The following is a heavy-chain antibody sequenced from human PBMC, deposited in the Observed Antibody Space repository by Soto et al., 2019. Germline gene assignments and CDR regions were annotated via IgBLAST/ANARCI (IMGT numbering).Heavy chain of an antibody. CDR2: ISYGGST. D-gene: IGHD5-18*01. CDR3: SRWILV. J-gene: IGHJ4*02. V-gene: IGHV4-31*03. CDR1: GGSINSGGYC. Sequence: QVQLQESGPGLVKPSQTLSLTCTVSGGSINSGGYCWSWVRQHPGKGLDWIGCISYGGSTSYNPSLKSRVTISVDTSKNQFSLKLTSVTAADTAVYYCSRWILVWGQGALITVSS.